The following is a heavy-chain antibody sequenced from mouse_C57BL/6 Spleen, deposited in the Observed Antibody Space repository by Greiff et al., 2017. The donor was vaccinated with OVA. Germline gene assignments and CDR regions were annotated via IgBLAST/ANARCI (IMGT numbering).Heavy chain of an antibody. CDR3: ARSDYGRGDWYFDV. J-gene: IGHJ1*03. CDR1: GYTFTSYW. V-gene: IGHV1-55*01. Sequence: QVQLQQSGAELVKPGASVKMSCKASGYTFTSYWITWVKQRPGQGLEWIGDIYPGSGSTNYNEKFKSKATLTVDTSSSTAYMQLSSLTSEDSAVYYCARSDYGRGDWYFDVWGTGTTVTVSS. CDR2: IYPGSGST. D-gene: IGHD1-1*01.